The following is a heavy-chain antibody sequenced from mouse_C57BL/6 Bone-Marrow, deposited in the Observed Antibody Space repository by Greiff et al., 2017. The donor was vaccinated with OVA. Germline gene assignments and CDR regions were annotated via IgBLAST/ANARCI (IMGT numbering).Heavy chain of an antibody. Sequence: QVQLKESGPGLVAPSQSLSITCTVSGFSLTSYAISWVRQPPGKGLEWLGVIWTGGGTNYNSALKSRLSISKDKSKSQVFLKMNSLQTDDTARYYCARNEDYYYGSSYYFDYWGQGTTLTVSS. CDR2: IWTGGGT. J-gene: IGHJ2*01. V-gene: IGHV2-9-1*01. D-gene: IGHD1-1*01. CDR3: ARNEDYYYGSSYYFDY. CDR1: GFSLTSYA.